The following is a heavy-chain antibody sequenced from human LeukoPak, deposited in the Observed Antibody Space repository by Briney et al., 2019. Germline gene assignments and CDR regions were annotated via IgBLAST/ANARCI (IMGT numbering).Heavy chain of an antibody. CDR1: GGSISSYY. Sequence: SETLSLTCTVSGGSISSYYWSWIRQPPGKGLEWIGYISYSGNTNYNPSLKSRVTISLDTSKNQFSLNLTSVIAADTAVYYCARSVNYYGSGSYYNEAGGDYYYYYMDVWGKGTTVTISS. V-gene: IGHV4-59*01. CDR3: ARSVNYYGSGSYYNEAGGDYYYYYMDV. J-gene: IGHJ6*03. D-gene: IGHD3-10*01. CDR2: ISYSGNT.